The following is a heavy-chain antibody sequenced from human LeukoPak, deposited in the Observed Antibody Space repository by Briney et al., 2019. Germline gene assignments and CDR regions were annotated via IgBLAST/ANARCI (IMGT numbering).Heavy chain of an antibody. J-gene: IGHJ3*02. CDR2: IYPGGCDT. V-gene: IGHV5-51*01. CDR1: GYCFTTYW. D-gene: IGHD2-21*02. Sequence: GESLLISCTASGYCFTTYWHGWGRQMPGKGLEGVGIIYPGGCDTRYSPSFQGQVSIAADKSISPAYLQWSSLKASDTAIYHCARWVTADRGKKDAFDIWGQGTMVTVSS. CDR3: ARWVTADRGKKDAFDI.